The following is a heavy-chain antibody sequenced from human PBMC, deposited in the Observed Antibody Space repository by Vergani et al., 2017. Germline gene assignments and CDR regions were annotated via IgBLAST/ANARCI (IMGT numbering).Heavy chain of an antibody. CDR2: INTNTGNP. CDR1: GYTFTTYG. V-gene: IGHV7-4-1*02. CDR3: ARDEQQLTEGWFDH. J-gene: IGHJ5*02. Sequence: QVQLVQSGSELKKPGASVKVSCKASGYTFTTYGMNWVRQAPGQGLEWMGWINTNTGNPTYAQVFTGRFVFSLDTSVSTAYLQISSLNAEDTAVYYCARDEQQLTEGWFDHWGQGTLVTVSS. D-gene: IGHD6-13*01.